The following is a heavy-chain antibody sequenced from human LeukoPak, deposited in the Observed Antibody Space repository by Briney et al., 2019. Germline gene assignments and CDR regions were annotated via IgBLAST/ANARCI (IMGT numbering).Heavy chain of an antibody. Sequence: GGSLRLSCAASRFTFSTYGMNWVRQTPGKGLEWVSAISGSGNRAYRADSVKGRFTISRDNSKNMLYLQMNSLRAEDTALYYCARDFRTNYYYYMDVWGKGTTVTVSS. CDR2: ISGSGNRA. J-gene: IGHJ6*03. D-gene: IGHD1-14*01. CDR3: ARDFRTNYYYYMDV. V-gene: IGHV3-23*01. CDR1: RFTFSTYG.